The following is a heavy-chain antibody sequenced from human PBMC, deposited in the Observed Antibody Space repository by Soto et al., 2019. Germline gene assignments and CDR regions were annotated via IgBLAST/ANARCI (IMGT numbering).Heavy chain of an antibody. CDR3: AKDARIRGIY. CDR2: ISYDGSNK. CDR1: GFTFSSYG. V-gene: IGHV3-30*18. D-gene: IGHD3-3*02. J-gene: IGHJ4*02. Sequence: QVQLVESGGGVVQPGRSLRLSCAASGFTFSSYGMHWVRQAPGKGLEWVAVISYDGSNKYYADSVKGRFTISRDNSKNTLYLQMNSLRAEDTAVYYCAKDARIRGIYWGQGTLVTVSS.